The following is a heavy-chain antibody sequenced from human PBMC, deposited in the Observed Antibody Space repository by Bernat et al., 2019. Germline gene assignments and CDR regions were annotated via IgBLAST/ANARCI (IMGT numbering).Heavy chain of an antibody. CDR2: IYYSGST. D-gene: IGHD6-19*01. CDR3: ARRQWLVQGGGDAFDI. V-gene: IGHV4-39*01. J-gene: IGHJ3*02. Sequence: QLQLQESGPGLVKPSETLSLTCTVSGGSISSSSYYWGWIRQPPGKGLEWIGRIYYSGSTYYNPSLKSRVTISVDTSKNQFSLKLSSVTAADTAVYYCARRQWLVQGGGDAFDIWGGGTMVTVSS. CDR1: GGSISSSSYY.